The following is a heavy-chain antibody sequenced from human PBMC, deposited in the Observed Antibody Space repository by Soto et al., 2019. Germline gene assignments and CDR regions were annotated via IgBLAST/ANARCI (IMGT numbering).Heavy chain of an antibody. CDR2: IYYSGST. V-gene: IGHV4-39*01. CDR1: GGSISSSSYY. J-gene: IGHJ6*02. D-gene: IGHD3-16*01. Sequence: PSETLSLTCTVSGGSISSSSYYWGWIRQPPGKGLEWIGSIYYSGSTYYNPSLKSRVTISVDTSKNQFSLKLSSVTAADTAVYYCARASALGMDVWGRGTTVTVSS. CDR3: ARASALGMDV.